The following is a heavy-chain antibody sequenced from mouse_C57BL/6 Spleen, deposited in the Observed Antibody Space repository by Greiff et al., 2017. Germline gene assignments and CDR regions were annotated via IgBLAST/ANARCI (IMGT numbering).Heavy chain of an antibody. D-gene: IGHD2-5*01. CDR2: IWPGGGT. J-gene: IGHJ3*01. CDR3: ATYSNYEGFAD. V-gene: IGHV2-9-1*01. CDR1: GFSFTSYA. Sequence: VQLQESGPGLVAPSQSLSITCTVSGFSFTSYAISWVRQPPGKGLEWLGVIWPGGGTNYNSALKSRLSISKDNSKSQVFLKMNSLQTDDTARYYCATYSNYEGFADWGHGTLVTVAA.